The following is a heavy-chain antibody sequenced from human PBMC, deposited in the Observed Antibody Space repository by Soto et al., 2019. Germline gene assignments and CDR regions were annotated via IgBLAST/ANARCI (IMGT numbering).Heavy chain of an antibody. Sequence: SETLSLTCTVSGGSISSYYWSWIRQPPGKGLEWIGYIYYSGSTNYNPSLKSRVTISVDTSKNQFSLKLSSVTAADTAVHYCARIRGYSYMDYYYYYGMDVWGQGTTVTVSS. J-gene: IGHJ6*02. D-gene: IGHD5-12*01. V-gene: IGHV4-59*01. CDR3: ARIRGYSYMDYYYYYGMDV. CDR2: IYYSGST. CDR1: GGSISSYY.